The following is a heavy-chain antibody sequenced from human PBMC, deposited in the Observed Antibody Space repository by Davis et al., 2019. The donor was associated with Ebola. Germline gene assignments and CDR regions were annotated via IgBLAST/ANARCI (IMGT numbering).Heavy chain of an antibody. J-gene: IGHJ6*02. V-gene: IGHV3-21*01. CDR3: AREYEDVLGFLEWGKKRDYYAMDV. D-gene: IGHD3-3*01. CDR2: ISSSSSYI. CDR1: GFTFSSYS. Sequence: GGSLRLSCAASGFTFSSYSMNWVRQAPGKGLEWVSSISSSSSYIYYADSVKGRFTISRDNAKNSLYLQMNSLRAEDTAVYYCAREYEDVLGFLEWGKKRDYYAMDVWGQGTTVTVSS.